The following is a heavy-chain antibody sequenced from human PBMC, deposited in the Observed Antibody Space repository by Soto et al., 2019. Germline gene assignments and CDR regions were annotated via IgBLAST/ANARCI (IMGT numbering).Heavy chain of an antibody. D-gene: IGHD3-22*01. J-gene: IGHJ6*02. Sequence: SVKVSCKASGGTFSSYATSWARQAPGQGLEWMGGIIPIFGTANYAQKFQGRVTITADESTSTAYMELSSLRSEDTAVYYCARDLKRYYDSSGYGYYYYGMDVWGQGTTVTVSS. V-gene: IGHV1-69*13. CDR3: ARDLKRYYDSSGYGYYYYGMDV. CDR2: IIPIFGTA. CDR1: GGTFSSYA.